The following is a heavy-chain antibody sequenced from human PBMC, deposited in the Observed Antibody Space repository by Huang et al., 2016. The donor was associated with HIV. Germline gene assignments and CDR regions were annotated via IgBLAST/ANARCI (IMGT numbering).Heavy chain of an antibody. Sequence: EVLLLESGGGLVQPGGSLRLSCVASGFTFSSYAMSWVRRARVKGLDWVSGITDGIMNRYYAHTVKGRFAVSRYESTNTLYLQMNSLRAEDTAVYYCAKDADTSGYDVLGPFGSWGQGTLVTVSS. J-gene: IGHJ4*02. D-gene: IGHD3-3*01. CDR1: GFTFSSYA. CDR3: AKDADTSGYDVLGPFGS. V-gene: IGHV3-23*01. CDR2: ITDGIMNR.